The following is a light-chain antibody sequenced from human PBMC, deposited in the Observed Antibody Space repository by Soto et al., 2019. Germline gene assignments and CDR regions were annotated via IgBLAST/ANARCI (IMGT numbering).Light chain of an antibody. CDR1: ETITNND. Sequence: EIVLMQSPDILSLSPGERATVSCRASETITNNDLAWYQQKPGQAPRLLLYGASTRPTGIPDRFSGSGSGTDFTLTIDRLEPDDCATYYCHTYNSYSLHTFGQGTKLEIK. CDR2: GAS. CDR3: HTYNSYSLHT. V-gene: IGKV3-20*01. J-gene: IGKJ2*01.